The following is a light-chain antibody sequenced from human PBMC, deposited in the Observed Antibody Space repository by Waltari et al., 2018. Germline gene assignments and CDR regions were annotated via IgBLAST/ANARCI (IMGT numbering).Light chain of an antibody. CDR1: QSVSNN. CDR2: GAS. V-gene: IGKV3-15*01. CDR3: QQYNSWPRT. Sequence: IVMTQSPATLSLSPGERATLSCRASQSVSNNLAWYQQKPGQAPRLLIYGASARATGIPARFSGSGSGTEFTLTISSLQSEDFAVYYCQQYNSWPRTFGQGTKVEIK. J-gene: IGKJ1*01.